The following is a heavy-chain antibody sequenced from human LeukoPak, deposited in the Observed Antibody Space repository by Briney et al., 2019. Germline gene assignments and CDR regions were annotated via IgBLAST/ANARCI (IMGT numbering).Heavy chain of an antibody. V-gene: IGHV3-23*01. D-gene: IGHD3-9*01. CDR1: GFTFSSYG. CDR3: AKVYYDILTGYRVDGMDV. Sequence: PGGSLRLSCAASGFTFSSYGMSWVRRAPGKGLEWVSAISGSGGSTYYADSVKGRFAISRDNSKNTLYLQMNSLRAEDTAVYYCAKVYYDILTGYRVDGMDVWGQGTTVTVSS. J-gene: IGHJ6*02. CDR2: ISGSGGST.